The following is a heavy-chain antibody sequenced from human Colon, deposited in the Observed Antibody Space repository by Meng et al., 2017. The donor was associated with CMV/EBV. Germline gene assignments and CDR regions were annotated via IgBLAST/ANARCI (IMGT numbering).Heavy chain of an antibody. J-gene: IGHJ4*01. Sequence: CAGSGFTFSNAWMSLVRQNPGKGLEWVGRIYSKTDGGTADYASPVKGRFTISRDDSKNTLYLQMNSLQTEDTGVYYCTTPSGFHIMYWGQGSLVTVSS. V-gene: IGHV3-15*05. CDR2: IYSKTDGGTA. CDR3: TTPSGFHIMY. CDR1: GFTFSNAW. D-gene: IGHD3-16*01.